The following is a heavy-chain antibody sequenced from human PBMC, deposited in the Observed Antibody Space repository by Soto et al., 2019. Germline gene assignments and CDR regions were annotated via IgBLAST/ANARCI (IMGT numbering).Heavy chain of an antibody. CDR1: GGSISSYY. J-gene: IGHJ6*03. CDR3: ARERSAVVPAAMTYYYYYMDV. Sequence: SETLSLTCTVSGGSISSYYWSWIRQPPGKGLEWIGYIYYSGSTNYNPSLKSRVTISVETSKNQFSLKLSSVTAADTAVYYCARERSAVVPAAMTYYYYYMDVWGKGTTVTVSS. CDR2: IYYSGST. D-gene: IGHD2-2*01. V-gene: IGHV4-59*01.